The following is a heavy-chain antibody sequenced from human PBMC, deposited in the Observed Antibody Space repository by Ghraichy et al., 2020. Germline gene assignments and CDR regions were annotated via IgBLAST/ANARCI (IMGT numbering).Heavy chain of an antibody. CDR1: GFTFSSYA. Sequence: GGSLRLSCAASGFTFSSYAMSWVRQAPGKGLEWVSAISGSGGSTYYADSVKGRFTISRDNSKNTLYLQMNSLRAEDTAVYYCAKDYSSSWYLTKYYYYYYGMDVWGQGTTVTVS. D-gene: IGHD6-13*01. CDR2: ISGSGGST. V-gene: IGHV3-23*01. J-gene: IGHJ6*02. CDR3: AKDYSSSWYLTKYYYYYYGMDV.